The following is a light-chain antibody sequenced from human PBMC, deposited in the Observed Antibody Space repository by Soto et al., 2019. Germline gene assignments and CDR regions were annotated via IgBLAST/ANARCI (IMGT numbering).Light chain of an antibody. J-gene: IGLJ1*01. CDR3: CSYAGTTHV. V-gene: IGLV2-11*01. Sequence: QSVLTQPPSVSGSPGQSVTISCTGTSSDIGGYNYVSWYQQLPGKAPKLMIYDVSKRPSGVPDRFSGSNSGNTASLTISGLHAEDEADYYCCSYAGTTHVFGTGTKLTVL. CDR1: SSDIGGYNY. CDR2: DVS.